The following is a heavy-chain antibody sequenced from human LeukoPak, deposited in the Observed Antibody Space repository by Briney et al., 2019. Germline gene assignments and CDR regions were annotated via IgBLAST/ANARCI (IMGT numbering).Heavy chain of an antibody. D-gene: IGHD4-17*01. CDR3: ARGDLYGDYVILN. CDR1: GFDFSGFY. Sequence: GGSLRLSCAASGFDFSGFYMHWVRQAPGKGLEWVAVIWYDGSHQYYADSVKGRFTISRDNSKNTLYLQMNSLRGDDTAVYYCARGDLYGDYVILNWGQGTLVTVSS. CDR2: IWYDGSHQ. J-gene: IGHJ4*02. V-gene: IGHV3-33*08.